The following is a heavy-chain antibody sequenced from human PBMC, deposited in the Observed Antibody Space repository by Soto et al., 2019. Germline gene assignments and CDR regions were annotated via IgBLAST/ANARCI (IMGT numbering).Heavy chain of an antibody. CDR1: GGTFSSYT. Sequence: QVQLVQSGAEVKKPGSSVKVSCKASGGTFSSYTISWVRQAPGQGLEWMGRIIPILGIANYAQKFQGRVTITADKSTSTAYRELSSLRSEDTAVYYCARGIQTHYYYGMDVWGQGTTVTVSS. V-gene: IGHV1-69*02. CDR3: ARGIQTHYYYGMDV. CDR2: IIPILGIA. J-gene: IGHJ6*02. D-gene: IGHD3-10*01.